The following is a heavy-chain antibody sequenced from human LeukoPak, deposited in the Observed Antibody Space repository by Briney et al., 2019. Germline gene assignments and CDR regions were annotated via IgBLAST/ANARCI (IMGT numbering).Heavy chain of an antibody. CDR1: GGSISSYY. D-gene: IGHD6-13*01. CDR3: ARHLRRGSSWLVP. J-gene: IGHJ5*02. V-gene: IGHV4-59*08. CDR2: IYYSGST. Sequence: SETLSLTCTVSGGSISSYYWSWIRQPPGKGLEWIGYIYYSGSTNYNPSLKSRVTISVDTPKNQFSLKLSSVTAADTAVYYCARHLRRGSSWLVPWGQGTLVTVSS.